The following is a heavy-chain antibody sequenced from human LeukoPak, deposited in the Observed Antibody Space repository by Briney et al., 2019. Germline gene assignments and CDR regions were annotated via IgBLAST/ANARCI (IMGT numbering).Heavy chain of an antibody. J-gene: IGHJ6*03. CDR1: GYTFTGYY. CDR3: ARGGNPLSYYYYYYMDV. Sequence: ASVRVSCKASGYTFTGYYMHWVRQAPGQGLEWMGWINPNSGGTNYAQKFQGRVTMTRDTSISTAYMEPSRLRSDDTAVYYCARGGNPLSYYYYYYMDVWGKGTTVTVSS. V-gene: IGHV1-2*02. D-gene: IGHD4-23*01. CDR2: INPNSGGT.